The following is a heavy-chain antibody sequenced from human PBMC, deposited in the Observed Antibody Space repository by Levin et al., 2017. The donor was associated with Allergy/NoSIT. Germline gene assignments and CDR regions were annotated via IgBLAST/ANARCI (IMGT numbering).Heavy chain of an antibody. CDR2: ISYDGSNK. Sequence: GGSLRLSCAASGFTFISYGMHWVRQAPGKGLEWVAVISYDGSNKYYADSVKGRFTISRDNSKNTLYLQMNSLRAEDTAVYYCAKDGTRSPYYYYGMDVWGQGTTVTVSS. J-gene: IGHJ6*02. V-gene: IGHV3-30*18. CDR3: AKDGTRSPYYYYGMDV. D-gene: IGHD2-2*01. CDR1: GFTFISYG.